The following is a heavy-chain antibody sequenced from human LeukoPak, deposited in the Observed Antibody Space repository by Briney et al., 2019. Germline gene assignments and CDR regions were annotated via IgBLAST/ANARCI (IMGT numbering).Heavy chain of an antibody. V-gene: IGHV3-66*01. CDR1: GFTVSNNH. CDR2: IYGTGAT. CDR3: VGYGGHSF. D-gene: IGHD4-23*01. Sequence: PGGSLRLSFAVSGFTVSNNHVTWVRQAPGKGLECVSNIYGTGATYYADSVKGRFSISRDNAKNTVYLQMNGLRVEDTAVYYCVGYGGHSFWGQGTLVTVSS. J-gene: IGHJ4*02.